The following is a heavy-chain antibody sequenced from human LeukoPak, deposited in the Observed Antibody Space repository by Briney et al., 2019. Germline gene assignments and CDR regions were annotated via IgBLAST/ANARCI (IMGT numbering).Heavy chain of an antibody. CDR3: AKDISLYGDYPSVYFDY. CDR2: ISWNSGSI. Sequence: PGGSLRLSCAVSGFTFSSYGMYWVRQAPGKGLEWVSGISWNSGSIGYADSVKGRFTISRDNAKNSLYLQMNSLRAEDTALYYCAKDISLYGDYPSVYFDYWGQGTLVTASS. V-gene: IGHV3-9*01. J-gene: IGHJ4*02. D-gene: IGHD4-17*01. CDR1: GFTFSSYG.